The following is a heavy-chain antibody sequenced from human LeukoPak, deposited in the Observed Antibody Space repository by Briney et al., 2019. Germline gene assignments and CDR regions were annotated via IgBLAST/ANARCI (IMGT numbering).Heavy chain of an antibody. CDR1: GFTFSTYA. CDR3: AKDNADYPIYYFDS. CDR2: ISASGGGK. J-gene: IGHJ4*02. D-gene: IGHD3-16*01. V-gene: IGHV3-23*01. Sequence: GGSLRLSCAASGFTFSTYAMNWVRQAPGKGLEWFSGISASGGGKFYADSVKGRFTIFRDKARSTVSLQMNSLRAEDAAVYFCAKDNADYPIYYFDSWGQGILVTVSS.